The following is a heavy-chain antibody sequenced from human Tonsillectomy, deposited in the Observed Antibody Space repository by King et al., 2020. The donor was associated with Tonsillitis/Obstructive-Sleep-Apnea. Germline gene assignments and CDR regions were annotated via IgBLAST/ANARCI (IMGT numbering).Heavy chain of an antibody. J-gene: IGHJ3*02. D-gene: IGHD4-23*01. CDR2: ISGSGGST. V-gene: IGHV3-23*04. CDR1: GFTFSSYA. Sequence: VQLVESGGGLVQPGGSLRLSGAAPGFTFSSYAMSWVRQPPGKGLDWVPVISGSGGSTYYADSVKGRFTISRDNSKNTLYLQMNSLRAEDTAVYYCAKDTVVTPGVGAFDIWGQGTMVTVSS. CDR3: AKDTVVTPGVGAFDI.